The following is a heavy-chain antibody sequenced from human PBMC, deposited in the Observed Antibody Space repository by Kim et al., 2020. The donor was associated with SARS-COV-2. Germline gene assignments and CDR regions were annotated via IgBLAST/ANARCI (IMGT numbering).Heavy chain of an antibody. CDR3: AKSRYGSYLTPYYYYGMDV. CDR2: ISGSGGST. Sequence: GGSLRLSCAASGFTFSSYAMSWVRQAPGKGLEWVSAISGSGGSTYYADSVKGRFTISRDNSKNTLYLQMNSLRAEDTAVYYCAKSRYGSYLTPYYYYGMDVWGQGTTVTVSS. V-gene: IGHV3-23*01. CDR1: GFTFSSYA. J-gene: IGHJ6*02. D-gene: IGHD3-10*01.